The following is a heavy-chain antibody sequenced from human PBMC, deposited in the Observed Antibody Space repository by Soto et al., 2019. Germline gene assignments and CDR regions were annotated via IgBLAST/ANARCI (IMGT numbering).Heavy chain of an antibody. CDR2: IFSNDEK. D-gene: IGHD1-26*01. CDR1: GFSLSNARMG. Sequence: QVTLKESGPVLVKPTETLTLTCTVSGFSLSNARMGVSWIRQPPGKALEWLAHIFSNDEKSYSTSLKSRLTIPKDTSKGQVVLTMTKMDPVDTATYSCARIPGGGWELGDYWGQGTLVTVSS. J-gene: IGHJ4*02. V-gene: IGHV2-26*01. CDR3: ARIPGGGWELGDY.